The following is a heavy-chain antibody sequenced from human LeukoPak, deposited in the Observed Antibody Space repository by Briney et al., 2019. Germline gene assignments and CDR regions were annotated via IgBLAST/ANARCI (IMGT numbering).Heavy chain of an antibody. V-gene: IGHV4-4*07. CDR1: GGSISNYY. Sequence: SETLSLSCAVSGGSISNYYWSWIRQPPGKGLEWVGRIYTSGSTNYNPSLKSRVTISVDKSKNQFSLKLSSVTAADTAVYYCARAGYSGSYSYFDYWGQGTLVTVSS. CDR3: ARAGYSGSYSYFDY. J-gene: IGHJ4*02. CDR2: IYTSGST. D-gene: IGHD1-26*01.